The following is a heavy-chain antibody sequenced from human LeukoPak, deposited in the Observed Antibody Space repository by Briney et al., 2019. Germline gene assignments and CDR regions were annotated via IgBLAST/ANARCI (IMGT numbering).Heavy chain of an antibody. CDR3: AGRGLSTGWTFDY. CDR1: GGSISTYY. J-gene: IGHJ4*01. D-gene: IGHD6-19*01. CDR2: IHTSGST. Sequence: SETLSLTCSVSGGSISTYYWSWIRQPAGKGLVWIAQIHTSGSTNFNPSLKSRVSISMDTPNNQFSLMISSVTAADTAIYYCAGRGLSTGWTFDYWGHGTLVTVSS. V-gene: IGHV4-4*07.